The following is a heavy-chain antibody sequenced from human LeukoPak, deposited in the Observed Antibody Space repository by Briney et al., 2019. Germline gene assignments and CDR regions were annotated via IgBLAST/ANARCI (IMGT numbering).Heavy chain of an antibody. V-gene: IGHV3-7*01. D-gene: IGHD6-13*01. CDR3: AVIVAAGTGGFDS. J-gene: IGHJ4*02. Sequence: GRSLRLSCAASGFTISRYWMSWVRQAPRKGLEWVANIKEDGSEKNYVDSVKGRFTISRDNAKSSLYLQMNSLRVEDTALYYCAVIVAAGTGGFDSWGQGTLVTVSS. CDR1: GFTISRYW. CDR2: IKEDGSEK.